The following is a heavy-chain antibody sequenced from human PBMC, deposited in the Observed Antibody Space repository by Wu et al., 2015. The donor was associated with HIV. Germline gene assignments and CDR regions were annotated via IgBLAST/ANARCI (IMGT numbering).Heavy chain of an antibody. CDR1: GYTFTSYG. CDR3: ARVVGGIGGGKPLDA. Sequence: QVQLVQSGAEVKKPGASVKVSCQASGYTFTSYGISWVRQAPGQGLEWMGWSSTYNSRANYAQNLQGRLTLTRDISTSTAYMELRSLRSDDTAVYYYARVVGGIGGGKPLDAWGQGTTVIVSS. V-gene: IGHV1-18*01. J-gene: IGHJ6*02. D-gene: IGHD3-16*01. CDR2: SSTYNSRA.